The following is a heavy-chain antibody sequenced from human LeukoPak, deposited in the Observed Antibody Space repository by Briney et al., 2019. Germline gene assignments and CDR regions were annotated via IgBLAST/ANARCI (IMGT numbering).Heavy chain of an antibody. V-gene: IGHV1-2*02. D-gene: IGHD6-13*01. CDR3: AQGIAAAGSRNWFDP. CDR2: INPNSGGT. Sequence: GASVKVSCKASGYTFTSHAISWVRQAPGQGLEWMGWINPNSGGTNYAQKFQGRVTMTRDTSISTAYMELSRLRSDDTAVYYCAQGIAAAGSRNWFDPWGQGTLVTVSS. J-gene: IGHJ5*02. CDR1: GYTFTSHA.